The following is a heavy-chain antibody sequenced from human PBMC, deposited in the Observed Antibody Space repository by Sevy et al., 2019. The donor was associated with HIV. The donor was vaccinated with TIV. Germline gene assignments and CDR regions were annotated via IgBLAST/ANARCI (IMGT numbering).Heavy chain of an antibody. CDR1: GFSFSIYS. CDR3: ARGRHCGGSSCYSSWLDP. D-gene: IGHD2-15*01. V-gene: IGHV3-21*01. Sequence: GGSLRLSCAASGFSFSIYSVNWVRQAPGKGLEWDSFVGTTRNQIYYADSVRGRFTISRDNAKNSVYLQMTSLRDEDTAVYYCARGRHCGGSSCYSSWLDPWGQGTLVTVSS. CDR2: VGTTRNQI. J-gene: IGHJ5*02.